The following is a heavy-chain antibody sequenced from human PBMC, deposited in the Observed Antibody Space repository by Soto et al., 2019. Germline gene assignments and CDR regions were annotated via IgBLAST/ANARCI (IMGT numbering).Heavy chain of an antibody. CDR1: GYTFTSYG. CDR3: ARVGVGLAAPRVWPY. J-gene: IGHJ4*02. V-gene: IGHV1-18*01. Sequence: ASVKVSCKASGYTFTSYGISWVRQAPGQGLEWMAWINPYNGNTKYAEKFLGRVTVSTDTSTATAYMEVRSLTSDDTAVFYCARVGVGLAAPRVWPYWGQGTPVTVSS. CDR2: INPYNGNT. D-gene: IGHD6-13*01.